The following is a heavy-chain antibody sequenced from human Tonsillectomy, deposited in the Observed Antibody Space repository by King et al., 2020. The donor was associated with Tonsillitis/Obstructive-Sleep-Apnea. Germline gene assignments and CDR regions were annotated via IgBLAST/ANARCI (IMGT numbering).Heavy chain of an antibody. V-gene: IGHV4-34*01. CDR1: GGSFSGYY. Sequence: VQLQQWGAGLLKPSETLSLTCAVYGGSFSGYYWSWFRQPPGKGLEWIGEIDHSASTNYNPSLKSRVTISADTSKTQFSLKLSSVTAADTAVYYCARVITTDAFDICGQGGMVTVSS. J-gene: IGHJ3*02. CDR3: ARVITTDAFDI. D-gene: IGHD3-16*01. CDR2: IDHSAST.